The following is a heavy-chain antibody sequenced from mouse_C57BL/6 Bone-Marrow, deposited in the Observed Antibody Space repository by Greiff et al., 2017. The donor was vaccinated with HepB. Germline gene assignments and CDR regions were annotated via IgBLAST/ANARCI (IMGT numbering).Heavy chain of an antibody. J-gene: IGHJ2*01. D-gene: IGHD1-1*01. CDR3: ARRYYGSRYYFDY. Sequence: QVQLQQSGAELVRPGTSVKMSCKASGYTFTNYWIGWAKQRPGHGLEWIGDIYPGGGYTNYNEKFKGKATLTADKSSSTAYMQFSSLTSEDSAIYYCARRYYGSRYYFDYWGQGTTLTVSS. CDR1: GYTFTNYW. CDR2: IYPGGGYT. V-gene: IGHV1-63*01.